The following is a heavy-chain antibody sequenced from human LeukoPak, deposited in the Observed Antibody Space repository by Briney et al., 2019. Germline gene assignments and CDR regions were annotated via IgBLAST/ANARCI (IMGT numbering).Heavy chain of an antibody. CDR3: ARDARVGDPLDY. V-gene: IGHV3-74*01. D-gene: IGHD4-17*01. CDR1: GFTFSDYW. CDR2: IRTDGDT. J-gene: IGHJ4*02. Sequence: RGSLRLSCAASGFTFSDYWMHWVRQAPDKGLMWVSRIRTDGDTSYADSVRGRFTISRDNSKNTLYLQMDSLRDEDTAVYYCARDARVGDPLDYWGQGTLVTVSS.